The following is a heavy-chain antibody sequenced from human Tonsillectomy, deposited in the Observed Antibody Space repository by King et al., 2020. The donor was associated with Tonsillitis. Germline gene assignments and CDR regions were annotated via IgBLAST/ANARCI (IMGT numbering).Heavy chain of an antibody. V-gene: IGHV4-34*01. J-gene: IGHJ4*02. CDR3: ARDRFCTNGVCYMGNFDY. Sequence: HVQLQQWGAGLLKPSETLSLTCAVSGGSFSGYYWTWIRQPPGKGLEWIGATNHRGSTTYNPSLKSRVTISVDTSNNQFSLRLTSVTAADSAVYYCARDRFCTNGVCYMGNFDYWAQGTLVTVSS. CDR1: GGSFSGYY. CDR2: TNHRGST. D-gene: IGHD2-8*01.